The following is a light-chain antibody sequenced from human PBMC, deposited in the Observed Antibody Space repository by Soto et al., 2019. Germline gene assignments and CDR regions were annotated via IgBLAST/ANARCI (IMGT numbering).Light chain of an antibody. CDR1: XXXLXXSNXRNY. CDR3: QQYYSASRA. Sequence: DIVMXQXPDXLXVSLXEXXTIXCKXSXXXLXXSNXRNYLAWYQQKPGQPPKLLISWASTRESGVPDRFSGSGSETDFTLSISSLQAEDVAVYYCQQYYSASRAFGQGTKVEIK. J-gene: IGKJ1*01. V-gene: IGKV4-1*01. CDR2: WAS.